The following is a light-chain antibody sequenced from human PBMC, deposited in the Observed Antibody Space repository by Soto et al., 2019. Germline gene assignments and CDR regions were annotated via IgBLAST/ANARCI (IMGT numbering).Light chain of an antibody. Sequence: QSALTQPASVSGSPGQSITISCTGSSVGDYNFVSWYQQHPGKAPKLLIYEVTNRPSGVSDRFSGSKSGTTASLTISGLQTEDEADYYCCSFTTTTTPWVFGGGTKLTVL. V-gene: IGLV2-14*01. CDR1: SVGDYNF. CDR3: CSFTTTTTPWV. J-gene: IGLJ3*02. CDR2: EVT.